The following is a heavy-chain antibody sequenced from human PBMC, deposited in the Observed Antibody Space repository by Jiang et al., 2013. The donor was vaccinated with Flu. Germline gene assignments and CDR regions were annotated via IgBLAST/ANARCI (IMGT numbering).Heavy chain of an antibody. J-gene: IGHJ4*02. CDR1: GGSFSGYY. V-gene: IGHV4-34*01. D-gene: IGHD1-20*01. CDR2: INHSGST. Sequence: LLKPSETLSLTCAVYGGSFSGYYWSWIRQPPGKGLEWIGEINHSGSTNYNPSLKSRVTISVDTSKNQFSLKLSSVTAADTAVYYCARVGITGTIVNWGQGTLVTVSS. CDR3: ARVGITGTIVN.